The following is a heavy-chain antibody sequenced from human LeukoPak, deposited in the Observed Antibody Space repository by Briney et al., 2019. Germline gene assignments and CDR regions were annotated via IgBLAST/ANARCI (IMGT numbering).Heavy chain of an antibody. CDR2: INLRGST. V-gene: IGHV4-34*01. Sequence: PSETLSLTCAVYGGSFNDYYWNWIRQPPGKGLEWIGEINLRGSTTYNPSLKSRVTISLDESKNQFSLKLSSVTAADTAVYYCARSDTAMVRYYYYYMDVWGKGTTVTVSS. CDR3: ARSDTAMVRYYYYYMDV. CDR1: GGSFNDYY. D-gene: IGHD5-18*01. J-gene: IGHJ6*03.